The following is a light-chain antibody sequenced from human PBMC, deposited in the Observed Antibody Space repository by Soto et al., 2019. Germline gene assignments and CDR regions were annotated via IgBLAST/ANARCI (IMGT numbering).Light chain of an antibody. CDR3: QSYDSSLSGYV. J-gene: IGLJ1*01. Sequence: QSVLTQPPSVSGAPGQRVTISCTGSSSNIGAGYDVHWYQQLPGTAPKLLIYGNSDRPSGVPDRCSGSKSGTSASLAITGLLAEDEANYYCQSYDSSLSGYVFGTGTKLTVL. CDR2: GNS. CDR1: SSNIGAGYD. V-gene: IGLV1-40*01.